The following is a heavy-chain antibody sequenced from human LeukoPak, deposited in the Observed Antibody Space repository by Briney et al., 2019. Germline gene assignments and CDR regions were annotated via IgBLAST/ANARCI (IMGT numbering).Heavy chain of an antibody. D-gene: IGHD3-3*01. V-gene: IGHV4-39*01. Sequence: PSETLSLTCTVSGGSISSSSYCWGWIRQPPGKGLEWIGSIYYSGSTYYNPSLKSRVTISVDTSKNQFSLKLSSVTAADTAVYYCARHVLSGYLNYWYFDLWGRGTLVTVSS. J-gene: IGHJ2*01. CDR1: GGSISSSSYC. CDR2: IYYSGST. CDR3: ARHVLSGYLNYWYFDL.